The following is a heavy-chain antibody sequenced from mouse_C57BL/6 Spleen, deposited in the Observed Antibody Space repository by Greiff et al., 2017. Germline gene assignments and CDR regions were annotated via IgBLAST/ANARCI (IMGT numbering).Heavy chain of an antibody. Sequence: QVQLKESGPELVKPGASVKISCKASGYAFSSSWMNWVKQRPGKGLEWIGRIYPGDGDTNYNGKFKGKATLTADKSSSTAYMQLSSLTSEDSAVYFCARSDVYYGNFSWFAYWGQGTLVTVSA. CDR2: IYPGDGDT. J-gene: IGHJ3*01. CDR1: GYAFSSSW. V-gene: IGHV1-82*01. CDR3: ARSDVYYGNFSWFAY. D-gene: IGHD2-1*01.